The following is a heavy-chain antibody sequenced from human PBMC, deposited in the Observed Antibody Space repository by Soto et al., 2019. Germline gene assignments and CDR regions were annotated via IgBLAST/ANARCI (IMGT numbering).Heavy chain of an antibody. CDR3: VRMNADSYQFYYAMDV. D-gene: IGHD2-2*01. CDR1: GFSLTTGRVG. CDR2: IVSDAER. J-gene: IGHJ6*02. Sequence: QVTLKESGPVLVKPTETLTLTCTVSGFSLTTGRVGVSWIRQPPGKALEWLAHIVSDAERSYSTSMQSRLTISKDTSGSQVVLSMTNVDPVDTGTYYCVRMNADSYQFYYAMDVWGHGTTVTVSS. V-gene: IGHV2-26*01.